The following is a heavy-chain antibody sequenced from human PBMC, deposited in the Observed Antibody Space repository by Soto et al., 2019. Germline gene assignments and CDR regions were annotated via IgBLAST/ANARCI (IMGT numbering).Heavy chain of an antibody. D-gene: IGHD4-17*01. CDR2: IYYSGST. Sequence: NPSETLSLTCAVSGDSISKSGYYWSWIRQNQGKALEWIGYIYYSGSTFYNPSLKSRVSISLDTSKNQLSLKLTSVTVADTAVYYCPRRRGVTTTRRPYYFHSWGQGTLVTVSS. CDR1: GDSISKSGYY. V-gene: IGHV4-31*11. CDR3: PRRRGVTTTRRPYYFHS. J-gene: IGHJ4*02.